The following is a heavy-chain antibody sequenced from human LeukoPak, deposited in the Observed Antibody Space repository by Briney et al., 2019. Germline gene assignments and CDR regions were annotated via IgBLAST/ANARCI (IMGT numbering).Heavy chain of an antibody. Sequence: SETLSLTCTVSGGSISSYYWSWIRQPPGKGLEWIGYIHYSGSTKYNPSLKSRVTISVDTSKNQFSLKLSSVTAADTAVYYCASISYGSGSIDYWGQGTLVTVSP. V-gene: IGHV4-59*01. CDR3: ASISYGSGSIDY. J-gene: IGHJ4*02. CDR1: GGSISSYY. CDR2: IHYSGST. D-gene: IGHD3-10*01.